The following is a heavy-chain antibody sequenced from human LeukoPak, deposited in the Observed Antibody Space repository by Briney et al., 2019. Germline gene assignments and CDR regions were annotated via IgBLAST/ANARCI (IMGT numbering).Heavy chain of an antibody. CDR1: GFTFSSYA. CDR2: ISGSGGGT. D-gene: IGHD5-18*01. J-gene: IGHJ6*03. V-gene: IGHV3-23*01. Sequence: PGGSLRLSCAASGFTFSSYAMSWVRQAPGKGLEWVSAISGSGGGTYYADSVKGRFTISRDNSKNTLYLQMNSLRAEDTAVYYCAKGGQPPGYYYYMDVWGKGTTVTVSS. CDR3: AKGGQPPGYYYYMDV.